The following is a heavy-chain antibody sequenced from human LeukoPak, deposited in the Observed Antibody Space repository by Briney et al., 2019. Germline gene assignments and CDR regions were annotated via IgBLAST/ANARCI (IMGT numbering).Heavy chain of an antibody. CDR2: ISGSGGST. D-gene: IGHD3-16*01. V-gene: IGHV3-23*01. CDR3: AKDRDDYVWGSYLGAFDI. CDR1: GFTFSSYA. J-gene: IGHJ3*02. Sequence: GGSLRLSCAASGFTFSSYAMSWVRQAPGKGLEWVSLISGSGGSTYYADSVKGRFTISRDNSKNTLYLLMNSLRAEDTAVFYCAKDRDDYVWGSYLGAFDIWGQGTMVTVSS.